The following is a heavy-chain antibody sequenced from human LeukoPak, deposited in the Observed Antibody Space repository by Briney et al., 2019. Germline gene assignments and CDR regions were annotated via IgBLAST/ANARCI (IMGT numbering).Heavy chain of an antibody. Sequence: GGSLRLSCAASGFTFSSYWMHWVRQAPGKGLVWVSRINSDGSSTSYADSVKGRFTISRDNAKNSLYLQMNSLRAEDTAVYYCARDWSITDKFDYWGQGTLVTVSS. J-gene: IGHJ4*02. V-gene: IGHV3-74*01. D-gene: IGHD2-8*02. CDR3: ARDWSITDKFDY. CDR2: INSDGSST. CDR1: GFTFSSYW.